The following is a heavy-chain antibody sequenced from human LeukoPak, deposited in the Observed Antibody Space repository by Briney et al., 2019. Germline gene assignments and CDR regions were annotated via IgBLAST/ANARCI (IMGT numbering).Heavy chain of an antibody. CDR1: GGTFSSYA. V-gene: IGHV1-69*04. Sequence: GASVKVSCKASGGTFSSYAISWVRQAPGQGLEWMGRIIPILGIANYAQKFQGRVTITADKSTSTAYMELSSLRSEDTAVYYCARVLSGYSSSSYSYLDLWGRGTLVTVSS. CDR2: IIPILGIA. J-gene: IGHJ2*01. CDR3: ARVLSGYSSSSYSYLDL. D-gene: IGHD6-6*01.